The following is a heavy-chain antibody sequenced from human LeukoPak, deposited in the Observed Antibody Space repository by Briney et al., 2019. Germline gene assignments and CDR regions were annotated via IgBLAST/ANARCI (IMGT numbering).Heavy chain of an antibody. CDR1: GGSISSSSYN. CDR3: ARVKFASGATTAVHYFDY. D-gene: IGHD1-26*01. J-gene: IGHJ4*02. Sequence: PSETLSLTCTVPGGSISSSSYNWGWIRQPPGKGLGWIGSIYYSGSTYYNPSLKSRVTISVDTSKNQFSLKLSSVTAADTAVYYCARVKFASGATTAVHYFDYWGQGTLVTVSS. CDR2: IYYSGST. V-gene: IGHV4-39*07.